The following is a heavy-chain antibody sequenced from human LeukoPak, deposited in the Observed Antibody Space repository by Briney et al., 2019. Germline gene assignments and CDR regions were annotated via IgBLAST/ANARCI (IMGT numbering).Heavy chain of an antibody. CDR2: ISPNDGGA. D-gene: IGHD4-17*01. Sequence: ASVKVSCKASGYTFTGHYMHWVRQAPGQGLEWMGWISPNDGGADFEQKFQGRVTMTRDTSISTAYMELSRLRSDDTAVYYCARASYGDYWGQGTLVTVSS. J-gene: IGHJ4*02. V-gene: IGHV1-2*02. CDR3: ARASYGDY. CDR1: GYTFTGHY.